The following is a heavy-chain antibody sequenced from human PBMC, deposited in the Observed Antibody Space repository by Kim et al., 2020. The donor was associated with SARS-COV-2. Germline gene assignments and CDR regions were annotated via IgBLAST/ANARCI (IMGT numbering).Heavy chain of an antibody. D-gene: IGHD6-13*01. Sequence: DSVKGRFTISRDNSKNTLYLQMNSLRGEDTAVYYCAKLSGRGHQLVPFDYWGQGTLVTVSS. J-gene: IGHJ4*02. V-gene: IGHV3-30*02. CDR3: AKLSGRGHQLVPFDY.